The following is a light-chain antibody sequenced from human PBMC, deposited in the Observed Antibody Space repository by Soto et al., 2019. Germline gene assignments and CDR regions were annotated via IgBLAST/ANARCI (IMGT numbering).Light chain of an antibody. CDR3: QQYGSSPPFT. Sequence: EIVLTQSPGTLSLSPGERATLSCRASQSVTSNYLAWYQQKPGQAPRLLIYGAYNRATGIPDRFSGSGSGTDFTLTISRLEPEDFAVYYCQQYGSSPPFTFGPGTKVDIK. CDR1: QSVTSNY. J-gene: IGKJ3*01. V-gene: IGKV3-20*01. CDR2: GAY.